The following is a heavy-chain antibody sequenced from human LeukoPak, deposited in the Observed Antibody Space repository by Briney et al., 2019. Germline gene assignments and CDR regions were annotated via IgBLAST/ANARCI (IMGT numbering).Heavy chain of an antibody. J-gene: IGHJ4*02. CDR2: IYYSGST. V-gene: IGHV4-59*01. CDR1: GGSISSYY. D-gene: IGHD2/OR15-2a*01. CDR3: AKGLLTPHYFDY. Sequence: KPSETLSLTCTVSGGSISSYYWSWIRQPPGKGLEWIGYIYYSGSTNYNPSLKSRVTISVDTSKNQFSLKLSSVTAADTAVYYCAKGLLTPHYFDYWGQGTLVTVSS.